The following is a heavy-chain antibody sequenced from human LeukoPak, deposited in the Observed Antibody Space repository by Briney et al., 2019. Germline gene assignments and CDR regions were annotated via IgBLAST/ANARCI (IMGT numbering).Heavy chain of an antibody. Sequence: SETLSLTCNVSGGSIGTYYWTWIRQPPGKGLEWIGYIYYSGTTSYNPSLKSRVTISVDTSKNQFSLKLSSVTAADTAVYYCARDLGFLWFGELEVIAGAFDIWGQGTMVTVSS. V-gene: IGHV4-59*01. CDR3: ARDLGFLWFGELEVIAGAFDI. J-gene: IGHJ3*02. CDR2: IYYSGTT. CDR1: GGSIGTYY. D-gene: IGHD3-10*01.